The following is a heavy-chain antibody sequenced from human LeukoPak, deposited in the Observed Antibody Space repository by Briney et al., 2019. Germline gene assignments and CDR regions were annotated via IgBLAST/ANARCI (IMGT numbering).Heavy chain of an antibody. CDR2: IYWDDDK. D-gene: IGHD3-10*01. V-gene: IGHV2-5*02. J-gene: IGHJ4*02. Sequence: SGPTLVKPTQTLTLTCTFSGFSLTTSGVGVGWIRQPPGKALEWLALIYWDDDKRYSPSLENRLTIAKDTSKNQVVLTLTNMDPVDTATYFCALSRYYGSGNFYVDYWGQGTLVTVSS. CDR3: ALSRYYGSGNFYVDY. CDR1: GFSLTTSGVG.